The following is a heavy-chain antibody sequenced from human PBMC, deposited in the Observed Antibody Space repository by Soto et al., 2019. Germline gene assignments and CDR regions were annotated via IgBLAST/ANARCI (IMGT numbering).Heavy chain of an antibody. CDR2: INPSGGST. CDR3: ARGGGCSGGSCYRFDY. CDR1: GYTFTSYY. Sequence: ASVKVSCKASGYTFTSYYMHWVRQAPGQGLEWMGIINPSGGSTSYAQKFQGRVTMTRDTSTSTVYMELSSLRSEDTAVDYCARGGGCSGGSCYRFDYWGQGTLVTVSS. V-gene: IGHV1-46*01. D-gene: IGHD2-15*01. J-gene: IGHJ4*02.